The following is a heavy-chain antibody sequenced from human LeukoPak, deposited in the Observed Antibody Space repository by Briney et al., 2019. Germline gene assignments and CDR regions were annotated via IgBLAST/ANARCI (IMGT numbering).Heavy chain of an antibody. CDR3: ARSTAMVTIDY. CDR2: IYHSGST. D-gene: IGHD5-18*01. J-gene: IGHJ4*02. V-gene: IGHV4-30-2*01. Sequence: SETLSLICTVSGGSISSGGYYWSWIRQPPGKGLEWIGYIYHSGSTYYNPSLKSRVTISVDRSKNQFSLKLSSVTAADTAVYYCARSTAMVTIDYWGQGTLVTVSS. CDR1: GGSISSGGYY.